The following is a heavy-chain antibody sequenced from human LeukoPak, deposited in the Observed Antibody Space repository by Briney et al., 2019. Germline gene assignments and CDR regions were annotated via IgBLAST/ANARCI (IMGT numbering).Heavy chain of an antibody. CDR1: GGSISSYY. CDR3: ARGYSSSGCYFDS. Sequence: SETLSLTCIVSGGSISSYYWSWFGQPPGKELDWIGYIYYSGSTNYNSSLKSRVTISVDTSRNQFSLNLTSVTAADTAVYYCARGYSSSGCYFDSWGQGALVTVSS. D-gene: IGHD2-2*01. J-gene: IGHJ4*02. CDR2: IYYSGST. V-gene: IGHV4-59*01.